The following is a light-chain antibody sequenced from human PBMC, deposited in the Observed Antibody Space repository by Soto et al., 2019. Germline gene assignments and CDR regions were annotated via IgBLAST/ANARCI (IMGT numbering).Light chain of an antibody. CDR2: GNS. V-gene: IGLV1-40*01. CDR1: SSNIGAGYD. Sequence: QAVVTQPPSVSGAPGQRVTISCTGSSSNIGAGYDVHWYQQLPGTAPKLLIYGNSNRPSGVPDRFSGSKSGTSASLAITGLQAEDEADYYCQSYDSSLSGWVFGGGTKVNRP. CDR3: QSYDSSLSGWV. J-gene: IGLJ3*02.